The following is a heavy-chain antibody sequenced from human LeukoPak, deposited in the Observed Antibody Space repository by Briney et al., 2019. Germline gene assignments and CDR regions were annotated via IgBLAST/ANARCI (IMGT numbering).Heavy chain of an antibody. CDR3: ARILTGGSYYGDY. D-gene: IGHD1-26*01. Sequence: PGGSLRLSCSASGFTFSSYAMHWVRQAPGKGLEYVSAISSNGGSTYYADSVKGRFTISRDNSKNMLYLQMNSLRAEDTAVYYCARILTGGSYYGDYWGQGTLVTVSS. J-gene: IGHJ4*02. CDR1: GFTFSSYA. V-gene: IGHV3-64*04. CDR2: ISSNGGST.